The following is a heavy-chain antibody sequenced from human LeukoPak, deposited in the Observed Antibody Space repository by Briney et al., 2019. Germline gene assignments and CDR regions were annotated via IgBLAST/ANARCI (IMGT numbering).Heavy chain of an antibody. CDR3: ARQTDLHDYVWGSDRYTSHYFDY. CDR2: IYYRGST. D-gene: IGHD3-16*02. J-gene: IGHJ4*02. V-gene: IGHV4-59*01. Sequence: ETLSLTCTVSGGSISSDYWSWIRQPPGKGLEWIGYIYYRGSTNYNPSLKSRVTISVDKSRNQFSLKLSSVTAADTAVYYCARQTDLHDYVWGSDRYTSHYFDYWGQGTLVTVSS. CDR1: GGSISSDY.